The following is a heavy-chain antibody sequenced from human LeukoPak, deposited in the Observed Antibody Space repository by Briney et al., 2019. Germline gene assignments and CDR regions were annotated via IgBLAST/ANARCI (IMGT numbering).Heavy chain of an antibody. CDR1: GGSIGSGSYY. CDR2: IYISGCT. J-gene: IGHJ3*02. CDR3: AREPHCSDTSCYFGNAFDI. Sequence: PSQTLSLTCTVSGGSIGSGSYYWNWIRQPAGKGLEWIGRIYISGCTNYSPSLKSRVTISLDTSKNQFSLKLSSVTAADTAVYYCAREPHCSDTSCYFGNAFDIWGQGTMVTVSS. V-gene: IGHV4-61*02. D-gene: IGHD2-2*01.